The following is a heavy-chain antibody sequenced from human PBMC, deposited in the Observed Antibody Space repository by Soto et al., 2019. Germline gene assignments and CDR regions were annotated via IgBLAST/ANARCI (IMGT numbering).Heavy chain of an antibody. CDR1: GFTFSSYG. CDR2: ISYDGSNK. J-gene: IGHJ4*02. Sequence: GGSLRLSCAASGFTFSSYGMHWVRQAPGKGLEWVAVISYDGSNKYYADSVKGRFTISRDNSKNMLYLQMNSLRAEDTAVYYCAKPLGYCSSTSCYGDFDYWGQGTLVTVSS. D-gene: IGHD2-2*01. CDR3: AKPLGYCSSTSCYGDFDY. V-gene: IGHV3-30*18.